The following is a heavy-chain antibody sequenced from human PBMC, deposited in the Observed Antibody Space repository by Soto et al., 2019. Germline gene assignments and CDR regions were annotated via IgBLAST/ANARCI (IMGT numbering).Heavy chain of an antibody. CDR3: ASMGYHYGSGSYPLDY. J-gene: IGHJ4*02. D-gene: IGHD3-10*01. V-gene: IGHV4-59*08. CDR2: MYNSGST. Sequence: SETLSLTCTVSGGSISSSYYWTWIRQPPGKGLEWIGFMYNSGSTHYNPSLKSRVTISLDTSKNQFSLNLRSVTAADTAVYYCASMGYHYGSGSYPLDYWGQGTLVTVSS. CDR1: GGSISSSYY.